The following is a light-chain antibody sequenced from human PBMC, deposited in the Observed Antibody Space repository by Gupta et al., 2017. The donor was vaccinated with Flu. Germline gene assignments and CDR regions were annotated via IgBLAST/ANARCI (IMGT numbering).Light chain of an antibody. J-gene: IGLJ2*01. V-gene: IGLV1-47*01. Sequence: SVLAQPPSASVTPGQRVTISCSGSHSNIGSNYVYWYQKLPGAAPKLLIYRTNQRPSGVPDRFSGSRSGTSASLAFTGLRSEDEADYYCAAWDDSLGAVVFGGGTKVTVL. CDR3: AAWDDSLGAVV. CDR2: RTN. CDR1: HSNIGSNY.